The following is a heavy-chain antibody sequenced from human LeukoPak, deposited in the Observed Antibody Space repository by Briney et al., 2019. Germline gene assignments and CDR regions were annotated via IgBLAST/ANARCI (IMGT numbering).Heavy chain of an antibody. V-gene: IGHV3-48*02. J-gene: IGHJ5*02. D-gene: IGHD2-2*01. CDR1: GFNFSSYS. Sequence: GGSLRLSCAASGFNFSSYSLNWVRQAPGKGLEWVSYISSSTRRIYYADSVKGRFTIYRDSAKNSLYLQMDSLRDEDTAMYYCAREFPPHCSSTSCYPDHWGQGTLVTVSS. CDR3: AREFPPHCSSTSCYPDH. CDR2: ISSSTRRI.